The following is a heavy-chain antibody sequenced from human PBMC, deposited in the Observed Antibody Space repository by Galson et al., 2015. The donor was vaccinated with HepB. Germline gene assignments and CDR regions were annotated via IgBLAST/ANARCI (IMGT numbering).Heavy chain of an antibody. CDR3: ARETAASYYDSSGYEFDY. CDR1: GGTFSSYA. D-gene: IGHD3-22*01. CDR2: IIPIFGTA. Sequence: SVKVSCKASGGTFSSYAISWVRQAPGQGLEWMGGIIPIFGTANYAQKFQGRVTMTRDTSTSTVYMELSSLRSEDTAVYYCARETAASYYDSSGYEFDYWGQGTLVTVSS. V-gene: IGHV1-69*05. J-gene: IGHJ4*02.